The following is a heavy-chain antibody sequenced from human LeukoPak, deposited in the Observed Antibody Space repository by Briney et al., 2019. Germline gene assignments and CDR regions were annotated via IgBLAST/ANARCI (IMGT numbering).Heavy chain of an antibody. J-gene: IGHJ3*02. CDR1: GYTFTGYY. V-gene: IGHV1-2*02. CDR3: ARDPRTTKNAFDI. CDR2: ISPNSGGT. Sequence: GASVKVSCKASGYTFTGYYMHWMRQAPGQGLEWMGWISPNSGGTNCAQKFQGRVTMTRDTTISTAYMELSSLRSDDTAVYYCARDPRTTKNAFDIWGQGTMVTVSS. D-gene: IGHD4-11*01.